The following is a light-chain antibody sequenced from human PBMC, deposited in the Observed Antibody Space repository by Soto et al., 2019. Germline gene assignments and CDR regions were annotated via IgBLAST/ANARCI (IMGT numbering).Light chain of an antibody. Sequence: QSALTQPRSVSGSPGQSVTISCTGTSSDVGGYDYVSWYQHHPGKAPKLIIYDVTQRPSGIPDRFSVSKSGNTASLTISGLQTDAEAEYHCCSYADKYFAVFGTGTKLTVL. J-gene: IGLJ1*01. CDR1: SSDVGGYDY. CDR2: DVT. CDR3: CSYADKYFAV. V-gene: IGLV2-11*01.